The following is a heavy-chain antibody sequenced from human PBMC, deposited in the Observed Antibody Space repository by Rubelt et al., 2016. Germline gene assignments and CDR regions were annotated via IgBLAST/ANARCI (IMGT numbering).Heavy chain of an antibody. D-gene: IGHD6-13*01. Sequence: VQLVQSGAEVKKPGESLKISCKGSGYSFTSYWIGWVRQMPGKALEWMGILYPGDSDTRYSPSFHGQVTIYADKSISTAYLQWSGLKASNTAMYYCARTAEVDYYDYGMDVWGQGTTVTVSA. CDR2: LYPGDSDT. J-gene: IGHJ6*01. CDR3: ARTAEVDYYDYGMDV. V-gene: IGHV5-51*01. CDR1: GYSFTSYW.